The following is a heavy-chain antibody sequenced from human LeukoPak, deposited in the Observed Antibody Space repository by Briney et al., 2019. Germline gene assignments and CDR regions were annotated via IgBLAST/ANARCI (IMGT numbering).Heavy chain of an antibody. CDR2: IYYSGST. J-gene: IGHJ6*02. D-gene: IGHD3-10*01. Sequence: SQTLSLTCTVSGGSISSGGYYWSWIRQHPGKGLEWIGYIYYSGSTNYNPSLKSRVTISVDTSKNQFSLKLSSVTAADTAVYYCARGEAYYYGSGSYLANGMDVWGQGTTVTVSS. CDR3: ARGEAYYYGSGSYLANGMDV. CDR1: GGSISSGGYY. V-gene: IGHV4-31*03.